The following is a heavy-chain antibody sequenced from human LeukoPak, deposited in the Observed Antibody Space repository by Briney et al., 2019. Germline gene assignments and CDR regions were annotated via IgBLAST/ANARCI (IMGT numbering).Heavy chain of an antibody. V-gene: IGHV3-53*01. CDR3: ARDPLGFGELSDYYYYGMDV. D-gene: IGHD3-10*01. CDR1: GFTVSSNY. J-gene: IGHJ6*04. Sequence: GGSLRLSCAASGFTVSSNYMSWVRQAPGRGLEWVSVIYSGGSTYYADSVKGRFTISRDNSKNTLYLQMNSLRAEDTAVYYCARDPLGFGELSDYYYYGMDVWGKGTTVTVSS. CDR2: IYSGGST.